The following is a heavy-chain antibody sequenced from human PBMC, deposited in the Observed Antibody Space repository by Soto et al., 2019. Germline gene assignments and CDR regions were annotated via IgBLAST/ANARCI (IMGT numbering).Heavy chain of an antibody. CDR2: IYYSGST. Sequence: QLQLQESGPGLVKPSETLSLTCTVSGGSISSSSYYWGWIRQPPGKGLEWIGSIYYSGSTYYNPSLKRRVTISVDTSKNQFSLKLSSVTAADTAVYYCAGIWRWFGEPGYFDYWGQGTLVTVSS. CDR3: AGIWRWFGEPGYFDY. D-gene: IGHD3-10*01. V-gene: IGHV4-39*01. J-gene: IGHJ4*02. CDR1: GGSISSSSYY.